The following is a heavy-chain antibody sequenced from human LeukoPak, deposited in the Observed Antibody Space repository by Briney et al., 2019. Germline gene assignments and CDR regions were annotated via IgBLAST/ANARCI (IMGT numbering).Heavy chain of an antibody. D-gene: IGHD1-7*01. CDR3: ARDWRCGWNYGGAFDI. J-gene: IGHJ3*02. CDR2: INPNSGGT. CDR1: GYTFTGYY. V-gene: IGHV1-2*02. Sequence: ASVKVSCKASGYTFTGYYMHWVRQAPGQGLEWMGWINPNSGGTNYAQKFQGRVTMTRDTSISTAYMELSRLRSDDTAVYYCARDWRCGWNYGGAFDIWGQGTMVTVSS.